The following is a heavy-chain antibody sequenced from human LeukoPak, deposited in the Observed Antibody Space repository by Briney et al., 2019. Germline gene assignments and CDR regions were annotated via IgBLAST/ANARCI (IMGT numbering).Heavy chain of an antibody. CDR2: MYYSGST. Sequence: PSETLSLTCTVSGGSISSYYWSWIRQPPGKGLEWIGYMYYSGSTNYNPSLKSRVTILVDTSKNQFSLKLTSVTAADTAVYYCARGDNYGLTYFFDYWGQETLVTVSS. D-gene: IGHD5-24*01. V-gene: IGHV4-59*01. CDR1: GGSISSYY. J-gene: IGHJ4*02. CDR3: ARGDNYGLTYFFDY.